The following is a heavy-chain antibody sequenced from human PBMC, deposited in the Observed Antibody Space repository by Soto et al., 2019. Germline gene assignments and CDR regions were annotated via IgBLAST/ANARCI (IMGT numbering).Heavy chain of an antibody. CDR1: GFTFSSYA. J-gene: IGHJ2*01. V-gene: IGHV3-48*02. Sequence: GSLRLSCAASGFTFSSYAMSWVRQAPGKGLEWVSVISSSSSTIYYADSVKGRFTISRDNAKNSLYLQMNSLRDEDTAVYYCARDQTAYYDFWKNWYFDLWGRGTLVTVSS. D-gene: IGHD3-3*01. CDR3: ARDQTAYYDFWKNWYFDL. CDR2: ISSSSSTI.